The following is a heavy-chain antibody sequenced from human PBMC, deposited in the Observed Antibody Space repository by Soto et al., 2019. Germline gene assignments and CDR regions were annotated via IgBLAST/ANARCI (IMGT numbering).Heavy chain of an antibody. D-gene: IGHD3-3*01. CDR2: IYYSGST. Sequence: SETLSLTCTVSGGSISSYYWSWIRQPPGKGLEWIGYIYYSGSTNYNPSLKSRVTISVDTSKNQFSLKLSSVTAADTAVYYCARLEYTLKFDYWGQGTLVTVS. J-gene: IGHJ4*02. CDR3: ARLEYTLKFDY. CDR1: GGSISSYY. V-gene: IGHV4-59*08.